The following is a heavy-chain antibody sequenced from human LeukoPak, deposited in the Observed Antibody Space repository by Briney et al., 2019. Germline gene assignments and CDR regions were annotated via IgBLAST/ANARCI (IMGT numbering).Heavy chain of an antibody. D-gene: IGHD5-18*01. CDR2: RKQDGSEK. J-gene: IGHJ4*02. Sequence: PGGSLRLSCAASGFTFSNYWMSWVRQAPGKGLEWVANRKQDGSEKYYVDSVKGRFTISRDNAKNSLYLQMNSLRAEDTAVYYCARSPIQLWHGALSGYFDYWGQGTLVTVSS. CDR1: GFTFSNYW. CDR3: ARSPIQLWHGALSGYFDY. V-gene: IGHV3-7*01.